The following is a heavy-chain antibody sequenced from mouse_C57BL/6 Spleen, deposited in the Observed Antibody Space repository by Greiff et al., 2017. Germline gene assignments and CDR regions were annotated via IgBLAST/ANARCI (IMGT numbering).Heavy chain of an antibody. D-gene: IGHD1-1*01. CDR2: IHPSDSAT. CDR3: ANYYGTSWFAY. Sequence: VQLQESGADLVKPRASVKVSCKASGYTFTSYWLHWVKQRPGQGLEWIGRIHPSDSATNYNPKFKGKATLTVDKSSSTDYMQLSSLTSEDTAVYYCANYYGTSWFAYWGQGTLVTVSA. J-gene: IGHJ3*01. CDR1: GYTFTSYW. V-gene: IGHV1-74*01.